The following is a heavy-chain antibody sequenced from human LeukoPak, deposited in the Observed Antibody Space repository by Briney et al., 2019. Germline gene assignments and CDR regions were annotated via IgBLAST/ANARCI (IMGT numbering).Heavy chain of an antibody. J-gene: IGHJ6*02. Sequence: PGGSLRLSCAASGFTFSGSAMHWVRQASGKGLEWVGRIRSKANGYATAYAASVKGRFTISRDDSKNTAYLQMNSLKTEDTAIYYCTRPGGIAAPSGSYYYYGMDVWGQGTTVTVSS. CDR2: IRSKANGYAT. V-gene: IGHV3-73*01. CDR1: GFTFSGSA. CDR3: TRPGGIAAPSGSYYYYGMDV. D-gene: IGHD6-6*01.